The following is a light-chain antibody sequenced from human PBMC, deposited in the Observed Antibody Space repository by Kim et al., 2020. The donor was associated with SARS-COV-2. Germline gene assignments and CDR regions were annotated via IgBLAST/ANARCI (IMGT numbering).Light chain of an antibody. V-gene: IGKV1-39*01. CDR1: QSISSH. Sequence: GDRVTITCRASQSISSHLNWYQQKPGKAPKLLIYTASNLQSGVPSRFSGSGSGTDFTVTISSLQPEDSATYYCQQSHTMPRTFG. CDR2: TAS. J-gene: IGKJ2*01. CDR3: QQSHTMPRT.